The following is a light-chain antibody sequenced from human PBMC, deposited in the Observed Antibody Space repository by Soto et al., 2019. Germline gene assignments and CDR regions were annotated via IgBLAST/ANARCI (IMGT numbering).Light chain of an antibody. CDR2: AAS. J-gene: IGKJ1*01. V-gene: IGKV3-20*01. CDR3: QQYTSTPRT. Sequence: ENVLTQSPGTLSLSPGERATLSCRATQSLSANYVAWFQQKPGQAPRLLIYAASRRATGTPDRFSGSGSGTDFTLTISSLEPEDFAVYFCQQYTSTPRTFGQGTKVDIK. CDR1: QSLSANY.